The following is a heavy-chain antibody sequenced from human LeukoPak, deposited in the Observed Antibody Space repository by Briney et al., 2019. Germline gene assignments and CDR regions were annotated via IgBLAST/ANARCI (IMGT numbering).Heavy chain of an antibody. CDR3: AKDVMTTVTGDYYYYMDV. D-gene: IGHD4-17*01. J-gene: IGHJ6*03. Sequence: PGGSLRLSCAASGFTFSSYWMHWVRQAPGKGLEWVAFIRYDGSNKYYADSVKGRFTISRDNSKNTLYLQMNSLRAEDTAVYYCAKDVMTTVTGDYYYYMDVWGKGTTVTVSS. CDR1: GFTFSSYW. V-gene: IGHV3-30*02. CDR2: IRYDGSNK.